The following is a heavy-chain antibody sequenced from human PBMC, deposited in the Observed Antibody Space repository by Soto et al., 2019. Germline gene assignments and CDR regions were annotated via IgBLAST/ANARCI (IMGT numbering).Heavy chain of an antibody. D-gene: IGHD3-3*01. CDR3: ARDQGITTFGVYSMYYYGMDV. Sequence: QVQLVQSGAEVKKPGASVKVSCKASGYTFTSSGISWVRQAPGQGLEWMGWISTDNGNTNYAQHLQGRASMTTDTSTSTAYMDLRSLRSDDTAVYYCARDQGITTFGVYSMYYYGMDVWGQGSTVTVYS. J-gene: IGHJ6*02. CDR2: ISTDNGNT. V-gene: IGHV1-18*01. CDR1: GYTFTSSG.